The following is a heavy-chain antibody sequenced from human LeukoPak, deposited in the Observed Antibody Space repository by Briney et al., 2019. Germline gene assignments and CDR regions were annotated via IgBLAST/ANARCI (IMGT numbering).Heavy chain of an antibody. CDR2: INLNNGAT. CDR3: ARDDAYSSENALDF. D-gene: IGHD6-6*01. J-gene: IGHJ3*01. Sequence: ASVKVSCKASGYTFSDYYMHWVRQAPGQGLEWMGWINLNNGATKYEQRFQGRVTMARDTSVSTAYMELGRLTSDDTAMYYCARDDAYSSENALDFWGQGTMVTVSS. CDR1: GYTFSDYY. V-gene: IGHV1-2*02.